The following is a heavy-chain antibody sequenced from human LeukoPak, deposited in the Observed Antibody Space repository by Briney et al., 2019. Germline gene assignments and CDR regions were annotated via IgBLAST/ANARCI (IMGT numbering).Heavy chain of an antibody. CDR2: IYYSGST. CDR3: ARDVGISTFDP. CDR1: GFTFSSYV. Sequence: GSLRLSCAASGFTFSSYVMSWVRQAPGKGLEWVGYIYYSGSTNYNPSLKSRVTISVDTSKNQFSLKLSSVTAADTAVYYCARDVGISTFDPWGQGTLVTVSS. V-gene: IGHV4-59*01. D-gene: IGHD2-15*01. J-gene: IGHJ5*02.